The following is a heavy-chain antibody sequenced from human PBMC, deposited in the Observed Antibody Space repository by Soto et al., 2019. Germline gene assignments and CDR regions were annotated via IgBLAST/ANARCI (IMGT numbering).Heavy chain of an antibody. Sequence: QVQLQQWGAGLLKPSETLSLTCAVYGWSFSGYYWTWIRQPPGTGLESIGAINHSGSTNYNPSLKRRVTISVDTYKNQFSLKLTSVTAADTAVYYCARDKMTALFDYWGQGTLVTVSS. CDR1: GWSFSGYY. J-gene: IGHJ4*02. CDR2: INHSGST. CDR3: ARDKMTALFDY. V-gene: IGHV4-34*01. D-gene: IGHD2-21*02.